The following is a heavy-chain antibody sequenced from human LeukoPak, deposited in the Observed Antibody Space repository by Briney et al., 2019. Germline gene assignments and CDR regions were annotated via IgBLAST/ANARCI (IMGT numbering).Heavy chain of an antibody. CDR1: GFTFSSYA. V-gene: IGHV3-30*04. CDR3: ARDCPSCWS. Sequence: GRSLRLSCAASGFTFSSYAMHWGRQAPGKGREGGAVISYDGSNKYYAASVKGRFTISRDNSKNTLYLQMNSLRAEDTAVYYCARDCPSCWSWGQGTLVTVSS. D-gene: IGHD3-3*01. J-gene: IGHJ4*02. CDR2: ISYDGSNK.